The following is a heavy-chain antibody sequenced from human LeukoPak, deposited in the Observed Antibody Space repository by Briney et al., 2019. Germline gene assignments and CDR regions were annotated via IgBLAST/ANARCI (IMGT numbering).Heavy chain of an antibody. Sequence: PGGSLRLSCAASGFTFSSYAMSWVRQAPGKGLEWVSGISDSGSSTYYAESVKGRFTISRDNSKNTLYLQMNSLRAEDTAVYYCAELGITMIGGVWGKGTTVTISS. CDR2: ISDSGSST. J-gene: IGHJ6*04. V-gene: IGHV3-23*01. CDR3: AELGITMIGGV. CDR1: GFTFSSYA. D-gene: IGHD3-10*02.